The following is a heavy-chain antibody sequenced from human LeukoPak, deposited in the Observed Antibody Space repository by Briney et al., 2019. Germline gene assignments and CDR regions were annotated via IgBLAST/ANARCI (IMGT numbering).Heavy chain of an antibody. Sequence: GGSLRLSCAASGFTFSDYYMSWIRQAPGKGLEWVSYIDGSGTSMYSADSVKGRFTISRDNAKNSLYLQMSSLRAEDTAVYYCVRRGLIVTEYLERWGQGTLVIVSS. CDR2: IDGSGTSM. D-gene: IGHD3-10*01. V-gene: IGHV3-11*04. CDR1: GFTFSDYY. CDR3: VRRGLIVTEYLER. J-gene: IGHJ1*01.